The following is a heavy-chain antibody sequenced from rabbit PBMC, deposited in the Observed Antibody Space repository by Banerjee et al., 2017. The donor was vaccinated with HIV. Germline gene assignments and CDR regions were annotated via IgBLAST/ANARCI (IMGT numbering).Heavy chain of an antibody. V-gene: IGHV1S40*01. Sequence: QSLEESGGDLVKPGASLTLTCTASGFSFSSRYYMCWVRQAPGKGLEWIACIYTTSGSTWYASWAKGRFTISKTSSTTVTLQMTSLTAADTATYFCARASYAGYDDYGEYHLWGPGTLVTVS. CDR2: IYTTSGST. J-gene: IGHJ6*01. CDR3: ARASYAGYDDYGEYHL. CDR1: GFSFSSRYY. D-gene: IGHD7-1*01.